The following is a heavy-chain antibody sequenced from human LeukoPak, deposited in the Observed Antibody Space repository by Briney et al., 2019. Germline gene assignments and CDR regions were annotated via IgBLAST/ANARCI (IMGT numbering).Heavy chain of an antibody. J-gene: IGHJ4*02. CDR3: AKSRRLDGYNSIDY. Sequence: GGSLRLSCAASGFTVSSNYMSWVRQAPGKGLEWVSGISWNSGSIGYADSVKGRFTISRDNAKNSLYLQMNSLRAEDTALYYCAKSRRLDGYNSIDYWGQGTLVTVSS. V-gene: IGHV3-9*01. CDR2: ISWNSGSI. D-gene: IGHD5-24*01. CDR1: GFTVSSNY.